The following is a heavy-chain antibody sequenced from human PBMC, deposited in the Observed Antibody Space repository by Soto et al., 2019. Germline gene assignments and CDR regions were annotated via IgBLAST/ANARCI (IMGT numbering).Heavy chain of an antibody. V-gene: IGHV3-30*18. CDR1: GFTFSSYG. J-gene: IGHJ6*01. D-gene: IGHD2-15*01. CDR2: ISYDGSNK. CDR3: TKEGLSGESAMDV. Sequence: GWSLRLSCAASGFTFSSYGMHWVRQAPGKGLEWVAVISYDGSNKYYADSVKGRFTISRDNSKNTLYLQMNSLRAEDTAVYYCTKEGLSGESAMDVLGQGTTVTVSS.